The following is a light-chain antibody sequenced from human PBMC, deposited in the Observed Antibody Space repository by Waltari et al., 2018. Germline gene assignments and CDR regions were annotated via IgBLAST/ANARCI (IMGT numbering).Light chain of an antibody. V-gene: IGKV1-33*01. J-gene: IGKJ3*01. CDR1: QDISNY. CDR3: QQYDNLPAT. CDR2: DAS. Sequence: DIQMTQSPSSLSASVGDRVTITCQASQDISNYLNWYQQKPGKAPKLLIYDASNLETGVPSRFIRSGSGTDFTFTISSLQPEDIATYYCQQYDNLPATFGPGTKVDIK.